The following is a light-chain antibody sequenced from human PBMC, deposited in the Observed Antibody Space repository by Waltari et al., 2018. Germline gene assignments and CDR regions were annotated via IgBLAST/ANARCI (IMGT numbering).Light chain of an antibody. Sequence: QSALTQPASVSGSPGQSITISCTGTSSDVGGYNYVSWYQQHPGKAPKLMVYEVSNRPSGVSNRFSGSKSGNPASLTISGLQAEDEADYYCSSYTSSSTLFGTGTKVTVL. CDR1: SSDVGGYNY. CDR2: EVS. V-gene: IGLV2-14*01. CDR3: SSYTSSSTL. J-gene: IGLJ1*01.